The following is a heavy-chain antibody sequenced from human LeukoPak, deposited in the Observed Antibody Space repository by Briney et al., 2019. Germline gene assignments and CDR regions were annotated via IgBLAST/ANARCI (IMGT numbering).Heavy chain of an antibody. CDR2: IYYSGST. CDR1: GDSISSSNYY. D-gene: IGHD4-17*01. Sequence: PSETLSLTCTVSGDSISSSNYYWGWIRQPPGKGLEWIANIYYSGSTYYNPSLKSRVTISVDTSKNQFSLKLSSVTAADTAVYYCARHGVYGDCLFDYWGQGTLVTVSS. CDR3: ARHGVYGDCLFDY. V-gene: IGHV4-39*01. J-gene: IGHJ4*02.